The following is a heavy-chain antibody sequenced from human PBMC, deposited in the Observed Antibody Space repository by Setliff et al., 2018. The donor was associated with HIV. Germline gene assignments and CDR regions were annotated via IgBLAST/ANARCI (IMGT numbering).Heavy chain of an antibody. CDR3: ARGGDWDYNYYMDV. J-gene: IGHJ6*03. Sequence: SETLSLTCAISGDSVSSNTAAWNWIRQSPSRGLEWLGRAYYRSKWSNDYAVSVKSRITINPDTSKNQFSLQLNSVTPEDTAVYFCARGGDWDYNYYMDVWDKGTTVTVSS. V-gene: IGHV6-1*01. CDR2: AYYRSKWSN. CDR1: GDSVSSNTAA. D-gene: IGHD3-16*01.